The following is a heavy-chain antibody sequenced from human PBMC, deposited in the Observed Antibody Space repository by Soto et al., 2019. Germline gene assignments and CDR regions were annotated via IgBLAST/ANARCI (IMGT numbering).Heavy chain of an antibody. Sequence: QVQLVQSGAEVKKPGSSVKVSCKASGGTFSSYAISWVRQTPGQGLEWMGGIIPIFGTANYAQKFQGRVTITADESTSTAHMELSSLSSEDTAVYYCASGIAARPDDGMDVLGQGRTVTV. CDR2: IIPIFGTA. CDR3: ASGIAARPDDGMDV. D-gene: IGHD6-6*01. J-gene: IGHJ6*02. V-gene: IGHV1-69*01. CDR1: GGTFSSYA.